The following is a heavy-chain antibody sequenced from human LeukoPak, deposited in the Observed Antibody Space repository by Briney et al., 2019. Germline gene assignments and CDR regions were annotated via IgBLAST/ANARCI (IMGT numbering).Heavy chain of an antibody. CDR1: GFTFSSYA. D-gene: IGHD5-12*01. V-gene: IGHV3-30*04. Sequence: GGSLRLSCAASGFTFSSYALHWVRQAPGKGVEWVAVISDVGSNKYYADSVKGRFTISRDNSKNTLYLQINSLRAEDTAVYYCAKGVIVPTIILFDYWGQGTLVTVSS. CDR2: ISDVGSNK. CDR3: AKGVIVPTIILFDY. J-gene: IGHJ4*02.